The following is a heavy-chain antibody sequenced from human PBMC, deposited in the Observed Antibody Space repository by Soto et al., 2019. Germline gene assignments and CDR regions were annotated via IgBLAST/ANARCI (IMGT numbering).Heavy chain of an antibody. D-gene: IGHD6-6*01. V-gene: IGHV1-69*13. CDR2: IIPIFGTA. J-gene: IGHJ6*02. CDR1: GGTFSSYA. CDR3: ARGIAARPTLRSYYYYGMDV. Sequence: VASVKVSCKASGGTFSSYAISWVRQAPGQGLEWMGGIIPIFGTANYAQKFQGRVTITADESTSTAYMELSSLRSEDTAVYYCARGIAARPTLRSYYYYGMDVWGQGTTVTVS.